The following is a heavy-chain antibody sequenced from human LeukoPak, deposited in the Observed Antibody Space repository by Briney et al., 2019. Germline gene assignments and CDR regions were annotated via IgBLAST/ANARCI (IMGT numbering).Heavy chain of an antibody. CDR1: GFTFSGCE. V-gene: IGHV3-30*18. Sequence: GGSLRLSCAISGFTFSGCELTWVRQAPGKGLEWVAVISYDGSNKYFADSVKGRFTISRDKSKNTLYLQMSSLRAGDTAVYYCAKMNYGGDSVDWYFDLWGRGTLVTVSS. D-gene: IGHD4-23*01. CDR3: AKMNYGGDSVDWYFDL. J-gene: IGHJ2*01. CDR2: ISYDGSNK.